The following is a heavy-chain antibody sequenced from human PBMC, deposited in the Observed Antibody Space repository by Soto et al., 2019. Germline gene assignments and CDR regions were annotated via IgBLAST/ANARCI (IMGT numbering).Heavy chain of an antibody. J-gene: IGHJ4*02. CDR3: ARLRGSSGWYTDY. D-gene: IGHD6-19*01. CDR2: MYYSGST. CDR1: GDSISSSSYY. Sequence: SETLSLTCTVSGDSISSSSYYWGWIRQPPGKGLEWIGSMYYSGSTYYNPSLNSQVTISVDTSKNQFSLKVSSVTAADTAVYYCARLRGSSGWYTDYWGQGTQVTVSS. V-gene: IGHV4-39*01.